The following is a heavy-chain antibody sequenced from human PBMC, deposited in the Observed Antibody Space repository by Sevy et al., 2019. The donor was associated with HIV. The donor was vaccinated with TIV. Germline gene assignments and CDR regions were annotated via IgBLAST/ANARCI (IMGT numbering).Heavy chain of an antibody. D-gene: IGHD3-22*01. J-gene: IGHJ3*02. CDR3: AKDYYYDSSGYPHGDAFDI. Sequence: GGSLRLSCAASGFTFSSYAMSWVRQAPGKGLEWVSAISGSGGSTYYADSVKGRFTISRDNSKNTLYLQMNSLRAEDTAVYYCAKDYYYDSSGYPHGDAFDIWGQGTMVTVSS. CDR2: ISGSGGST. CDR1: GFTFSSYA. V-gene: IGHV3-23*01.